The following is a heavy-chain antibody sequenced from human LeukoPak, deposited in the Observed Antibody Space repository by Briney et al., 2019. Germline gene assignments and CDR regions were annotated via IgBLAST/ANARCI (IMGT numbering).Heavy chain of an antibody. CDR3: AREPYSSSWEYYYYYYGMDV. J-gene: IGHJ6*01. CDR1: GDSVSSNSAA. V-gene: IGHV6-1*01. D-gene: IGHD6-13*01. Sequence: SQTLSLTCAISGDSVSSNSAAWNWIRRSPSRGLEWLGRTYYRSTGYNDYAVSVKSRITINPDTSKNQFSLQLNSVTPEDTALYYCAREPYSSSWEYYYYYYGMDVWGQGTTVTVSS. CDR2: TYYRSTGYN.